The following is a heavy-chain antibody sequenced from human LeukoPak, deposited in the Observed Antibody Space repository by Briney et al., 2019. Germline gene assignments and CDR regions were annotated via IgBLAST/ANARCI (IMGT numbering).Heavy chain of an antibody. CDR2: IYYSGST. CDR1: GGSISSYY. Sequence: SETLSLTCTVSGGSISSYYWSWLQQPPGKGLEWIGYIYYSGSTNYNPSLKSRVTISVDTSKNQFSLKLSSVTAADTAVYYCARSAGYYYDSSGYYFDYWGQGTLVTVSS. V-gene: IGHV4-59*01. J-gene: IGHJ4*02. CDR3: ARSAGYYYDSSGYYFDY. D-gene: IGHD3-22*01.